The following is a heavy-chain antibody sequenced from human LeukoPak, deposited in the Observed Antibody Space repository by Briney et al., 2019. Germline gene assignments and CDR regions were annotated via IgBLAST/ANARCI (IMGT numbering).Heavy chain of an antibody. D-gene: IGHD2-2*01. CDR3: ATHRYCSSTSCDEGGEYYYYGMDV. CDR1: GYTFTSYA. Sequence: ASVKVSCKASGYTFTSYAMNWVRQAPGQGLEWMGWINTNTGNPTYAQGFTGRFVFSLDTSVSTAYLQISSLKAEDTAVYYCATHRYCSSTSCDEGGEYYYYGMDVWGQGTTVTVSS. V-gene: IGHV7-4-1*02. CDR2: INTNTGNP. J-gene: IGHJ6*02.